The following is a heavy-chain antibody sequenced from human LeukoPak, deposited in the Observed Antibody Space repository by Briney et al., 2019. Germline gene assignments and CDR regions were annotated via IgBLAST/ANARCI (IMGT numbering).Heavy chain of an antibody. CDR3: ARDREWLQFRGMDV. CDR2: IYYSGST. CDR1: GGSFSGYY. Sequence: PSETLSLTCAVYGGSFSGYYWSWIRQPPGKGLEWIGYIYYSGSTNYNPSLKSRVTISVDTSKNQFSLKLSSVTAADTAVYYCARDREWLQFRGMDVWGQGTTVTVSS. J-gene: IGHJ6*02. V-gene: IGHV4-59*01. D-gene: IGHD3-3*01.